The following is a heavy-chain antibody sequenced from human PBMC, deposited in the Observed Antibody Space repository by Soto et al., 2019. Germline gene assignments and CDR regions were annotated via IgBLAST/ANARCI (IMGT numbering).Heavy chain of an antibody. D-gene: IGHD5-18*01. CDR1: GGSFSGYY. CDR3: ARGPNPRVDTAMEVKGLYYFDY. V-gene: IGHV4-34*01. CDR2: INHSGST. J-gene: IGHJ4*02. Sequence: QVQLQQWGAGLLKPSETLSLTCAVYGGSFSGYYWSWIRQPPGKGLEWIGEINHSGSTNYNPSLKSRVTISVDTSKNQFSLKLSSVTAADTAVYYCARGPNPRVDTAMEVKGLYYFDYWGQGTLVTVSS.